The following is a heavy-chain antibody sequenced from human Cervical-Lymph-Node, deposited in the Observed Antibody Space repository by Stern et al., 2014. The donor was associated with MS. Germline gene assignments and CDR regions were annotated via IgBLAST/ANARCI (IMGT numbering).Heavy chain of an antibody. CDR3: ARHVQGFDY. V-gene: IGHV5-51*01. Sequence: EVQLVESGAEVKKPGESLKISCKLSGYSFTIYYIDWVRQMTGQGLEWMGFIYPYESNTTYSPSFQGQVAISADRSITTAYLQWSSLRASDTAMYYCARHVQGFDYWGQGTLVTVSS. CDR2: IYPYESNT. CDR1: GYSFTIYY. J-gene: IGHJ4*02.